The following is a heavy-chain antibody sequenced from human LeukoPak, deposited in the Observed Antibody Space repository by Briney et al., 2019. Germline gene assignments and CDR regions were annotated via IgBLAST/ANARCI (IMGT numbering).Heavy chain of an antibody. D-gene: IGHD3-10*01. Sequence: GGSLRLSCAASGFTFSSYAMSWVRQAPGKGLEWVSAISGSGGSTYYADSVKGRFTISRDNSKNTLYLQMNSLRAEDTAVHYCASHYGSGSYSLRYFDYWGQGTLVTVSS. CDR1: GFTFSSYA. J-gene: IGHJ4*02. CDR2: ISGSGGST. CDR3: ASHYGSGSYSLRYFDY. V-gene: IGHV3-23*01.